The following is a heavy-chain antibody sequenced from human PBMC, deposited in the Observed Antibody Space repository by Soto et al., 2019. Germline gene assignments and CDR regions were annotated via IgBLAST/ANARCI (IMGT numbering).Heavy chain of an antibody. CDR1: GFTFSSYG. V-gene: IGHV3-33*01. CDR2: IWYDGSNK. J-gene: IGHJ4*02. CDR3: ARDAAGYISSWYSDS. D-gene: IGHD6-13*01. Sequence: QVQLVESGGGVVQPGRSLRLSCAASGFTFSSYGMHWVRQAPGKGLERVAVIWYDGSNKYYADSVKGRFTIYRDNSKNTLYLEVNSLRAEDTAVYYCARDAAGYISSWYSDSWGQGTLVTVSS.